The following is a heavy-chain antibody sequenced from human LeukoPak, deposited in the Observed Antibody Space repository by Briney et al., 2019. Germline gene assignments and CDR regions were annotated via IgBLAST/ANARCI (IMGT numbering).Heavy chain of an antibody. D-gene: IGHD3-10*01. Sequence: ASVKVSCKASGYTFTGYYMHWVRQAPGQGLEWMGWINPNSGGTNYAQKFRGRVTMTRDTSISTAYMELSRLRSDDTAVYYCARVSRSMVRGVHWFDPWGQGTLVTVSS. V-gene: IGHV1-2*02. CDR3: ARVSRSMVRGVHWFDP. CDR2: INPNSGGT. J-gene: IGHJ5*02. CDR1: GYTFTGYY.